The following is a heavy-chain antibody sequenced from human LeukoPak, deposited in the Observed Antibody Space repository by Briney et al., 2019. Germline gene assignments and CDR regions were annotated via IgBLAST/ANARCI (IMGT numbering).Heavy chain of an antibody. CDR3: ARVCSGGSCYGSTFDI. CDR1: GYTFTGYY. V-gene: IGHV1-2*02. CDR2: INPNSGGT. D-gene: IGHD2-15*01. Sequence: ASVKVSCKASGYTFTGYYMHWVRQAPGQGLEWMGWINPNSGGTNYAQKFQGRVTMTRDTSISTAYMELSRLRSDDTAVYYCARVCSGGSCYGSTFDIWGKGTTVTISS. J-gene: IGHJ6*04.